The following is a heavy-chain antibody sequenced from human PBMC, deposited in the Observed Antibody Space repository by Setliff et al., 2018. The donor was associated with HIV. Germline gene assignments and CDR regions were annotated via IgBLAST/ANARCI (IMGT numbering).Heavy chain of an antibody. D-gene: IGHD3-10*01. CDR3: AKTPLALVRGAQPYFDY. Sequence: LRLSCAASGFSLRTYAMSWVCQAPGKGLEWVSVISGSGGSTYYADSVKGRFTISRDNSKNTLYLQMNSLRAEDSAVYYCAKTPLALVRGAQPYFDYRGQGTLVTVSS. J-gene: IGHJ4*02. CDR1: GFSLRTYA. CDR2: ISGSGGST. V-gene: IGHV3-23*01.